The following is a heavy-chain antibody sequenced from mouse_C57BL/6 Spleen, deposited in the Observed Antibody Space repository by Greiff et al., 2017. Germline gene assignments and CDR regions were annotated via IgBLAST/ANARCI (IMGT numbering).Heavy chain of an antibody. CDR2: IRNKANNHAT. J-gene: IGHJ4*01. Sequence: EVKLVESGGGLVQPGGSMKLSCAASGFTFSDAWMDWVRQSPEKGLEWVAEIRNKANNHATYYAESVKGRFTISRDDSKSSVYLHMNSLRAEDTGIYYCTRQLRLQGDYYAMDYWGQGTSVTVSS. CDR3: TRQLRLQGDYYAMDY. CDR1: GFTFSDAW. D-gene: IGHD3-2*02. V-gene: IGHV6-6*01.